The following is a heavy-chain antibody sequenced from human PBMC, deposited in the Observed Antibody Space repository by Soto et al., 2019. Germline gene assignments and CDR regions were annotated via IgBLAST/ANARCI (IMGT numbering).Heavy chain of an antibody. CDR1: GGSISSGGYY. V-gene: IGHV4-31*03. J-gene: IGHJ6*02. D-gene: IGHD4-17*01. CDR2: IYYSGST. CDR3: ARDRRLHHYGDVAYYGMDV. Sequence: QVQLQESGPGLVKPSQTLSLTCTVSGGSISSGGYYWSWIRQHPGKGLEWIGYIYYSGSTYYNPSLKSRVTISVDTSKNQFSLKLSSVTAADTAVYYCARDRRLHHYGDVAYYGMDVWGQGTTVTVSS.